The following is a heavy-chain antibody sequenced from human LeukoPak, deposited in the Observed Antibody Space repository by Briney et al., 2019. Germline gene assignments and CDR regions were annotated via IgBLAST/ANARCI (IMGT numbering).Heavy chain of an antibody. V-gene: IGHV3-48*04. D-gene: IGHD2-21*01. J-gene: IGHJ4*02. CDR2: ISSSSSTI. CDR3: ARVKSEIDY. CDR1: GFTFSTYS. Sequence: PGGSLTLSCALSGFTFSTYSMIGLRQAPGKGLEWVSYISSSSSTIYYADSVKGRFTISRDNAKNSLYLQMNSLRAEDTAVYYWARVKSEIDYWGQGTLVTVSS.